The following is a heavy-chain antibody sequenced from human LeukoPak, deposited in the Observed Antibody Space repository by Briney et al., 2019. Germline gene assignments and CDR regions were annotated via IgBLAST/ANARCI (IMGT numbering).Heavy chain of an antibody. CDR2: IYHSGST. CDR1: GYSISSGYY. V-gene: IGHV4-38-2*02. J-gene: IGHJ3*02. CDR3: ARGRRYCSGGSCWWNAFDI. Sequence: SETLSLTCTVSGYSISSGYYWGWIRQPPGKGLEWIGSIYHSGSTNYNPSLKSRVTISVDTSKNQFSLKLSSVTAADTAVYYCARGRRYCSGGSCWWNAFDIWGQGTMVTVSS. D-gene: IGHD2-15*01.